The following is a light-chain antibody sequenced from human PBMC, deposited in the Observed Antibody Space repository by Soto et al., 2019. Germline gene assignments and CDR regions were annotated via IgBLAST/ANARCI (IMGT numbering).Light chain of an antibody. Sequence: QSALTQPASVAGSPGQSSTISCTGTSSDVGGYNYVSWYQQHPGKAPKLMIYEVSNRPSGVSNRFSGSKSGNTASLTISGLEDEDEADYYCSSYTSSSTRVFGGGTTLTVL. CDR3: SSYTSSSTRV. V-gene: IGLV2-14*01. CDR2: EVS. CDR1: SSDVGGYNY. J-gene: IGLJ3*02.